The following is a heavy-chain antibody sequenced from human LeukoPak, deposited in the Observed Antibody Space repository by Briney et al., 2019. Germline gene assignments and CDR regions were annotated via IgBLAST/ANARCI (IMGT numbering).Heavy chain of an antibody. CDR2: ISGGGDIT. J-gene: IGHJ4*02. CDR3: AKVGAAVAGDFDY. V-gene: IGHV3-23*01. CDR1: GFTFSNYA. D-gene: IGHD6-19*01. Sequence: GGSLRLSCAASGFTFSNYAMTWVRQAPGKGLEWVSTISGGGDITHYAGPVKGRFTISRDNSKNTLHLQMNSLRAEDTAVYYCAKVGAAVAGDFDYWGQGTLVTVSS.